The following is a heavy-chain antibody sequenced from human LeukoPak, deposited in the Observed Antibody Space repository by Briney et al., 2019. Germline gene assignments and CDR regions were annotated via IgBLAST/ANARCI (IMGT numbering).Heavy chain of an antibody. J-gene: IGHJ4*02. CDR1: GGSISTYY. D-gene: IGHD3-10*01. Sequence: PSETLSLTCTVSGGSISTYYWSWIRQPPGKGLEWIGYIYDSGSANYNPSLKSRVTISVDTSKNQFSLKLSSVTAADTAVYYCARSYGSGNYFDYWGQGTLVTVSS. CDR2: IYDSGSA. V-gene: IGHV4-59*01. CDR3: ARSYGSGNYFDY.